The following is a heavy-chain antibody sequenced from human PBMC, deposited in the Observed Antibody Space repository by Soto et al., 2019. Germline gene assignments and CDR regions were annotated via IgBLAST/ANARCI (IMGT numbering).Heavy chain of an antibody. D-gene: IGHD3-22*01. Sequence: QVQLVQSGAEVKKPGASVKVSCKASGYTFTSYGISWVRQAPGQGLEWMGWISAYNGNTNYAQKLQGRVTMTTDTSTSTAYMELRSLRSDDTAVYYCARVRGSYYDSSGYYEVGDYFDYWGQGTLVTVSS. CDR2: ISAYNGNT. CDR1: GYTFTSYG. CDR3: ARVRGSYYDSSGYYEVGDYFDY. V-gene: IGHV1-18*01. J-gene: IGHJ4*02.